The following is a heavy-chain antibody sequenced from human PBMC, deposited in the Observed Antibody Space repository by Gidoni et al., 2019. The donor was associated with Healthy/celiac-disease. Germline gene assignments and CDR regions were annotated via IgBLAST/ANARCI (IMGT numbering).Heavy chain of an antibody. CDR3: AKDRAAASSGDAFDI. J-gene: IGHJ3*02. CDR2: ISGSGGST. CDR1: GFTFCSYA. D-gene: IGHD6-13*01. Sequence: EVQLLESGGGLVQPGGSLRLSCSASGFTFCSYAMSWGRQAPGKGLEWVSAISGSGGSTYYADSVKGRFTISRDNSKNTLYLQMNSLRAEDTAVYYCAKDRAAASSGDAFDIWGQGTMVTVSS. V-gene: IGHV3-23*01.